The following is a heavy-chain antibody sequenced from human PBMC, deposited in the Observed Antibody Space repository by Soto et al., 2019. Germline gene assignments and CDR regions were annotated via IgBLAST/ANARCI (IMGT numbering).Heavy chain of an antibody. J-gene: IGHJ6*02. CDR2: ISYDGSNK. CDR1: GFTFSSYA. CDR3: AREEGDGMDV. Sequence: QVQLVESGGGVVQPGRSLRLSCAASGFTFSSYAMHWVRQAPGKGLEWVAVISYDGSNKYYADSVKGRFTISRDNSKNTLYLQMNSLRAEDTAVYYCAREEGDGMDVWGQGTTVTVSS. V-gene: IGHV3-30-3*01.